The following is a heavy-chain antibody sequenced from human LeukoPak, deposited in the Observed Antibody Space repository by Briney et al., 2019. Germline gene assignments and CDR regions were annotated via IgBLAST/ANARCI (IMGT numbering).Heavy chain of an antibody. CDR2: IYYGENT. CDR1: GDSISSGPYY. Sequence: SETLSLTCTVSGDSISSGPYYWGWIRQPPGKGLEWIGNIYYGENTYYNPSLKSRVTISVDTSKNQFSLKLSSVTAADTAVYYCASGQGVKTPIDYWGQGTLVTVSS. CDR3: ASGQGVKTPIDY. D-gene: IGHD3-16*01. J-gene: IGHJ4*02. V-gene: IGHV4-39*07.